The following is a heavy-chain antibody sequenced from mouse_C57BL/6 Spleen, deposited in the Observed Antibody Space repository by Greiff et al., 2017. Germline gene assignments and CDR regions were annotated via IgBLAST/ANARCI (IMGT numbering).Heavy chain of an antibody. CDR1: GYTFTSYW. V-gene: IGHV1-55*01. CDR3: ARGLYYYGSSVYWYFDF. Sequence: QVQLQQPGAELVQPGASVKMSCKASGYTFTSYWITWVKQRPGEGLEWIGDVYPVSGSTNYNEKFKSKATLTVDTSSSTAYMQHNSLTYEDSAVYYLARGLYYYGSSVYWYFDFGGTGTTVTVSS. D-gene: IGHD1-1*01. J-gene: IGHJ1*03. CDR2: VYPVSGST.